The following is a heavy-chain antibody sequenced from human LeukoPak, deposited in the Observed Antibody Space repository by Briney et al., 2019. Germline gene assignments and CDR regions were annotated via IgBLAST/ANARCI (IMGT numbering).Heavy chain of an antibody. CDR1: GYTFTSYG. CDR3: AREGRFMVRGFEFPD. CDR2: ISAYNGNT. D-gene: IGHD3-10*01. J-gene: IGHJ4*02. Sequence: ASVKVSCKASGYTFTSYGISWVRQAPGQGLEWMGWISAYNGNTNYAQKLQGRVTMTTDTSTSTAYMGLRSLRSDDTAVYYCAREGRFMVRGFEFPDWGQGTLVTVSS. V-gene: IGHV1-18*01.